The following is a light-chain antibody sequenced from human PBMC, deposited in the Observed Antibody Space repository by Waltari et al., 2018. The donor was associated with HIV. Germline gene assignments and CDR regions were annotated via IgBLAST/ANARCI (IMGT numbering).Light chain of an antibody. CDR3: QQYNKSPWT. CDR2: DAS. Sequence: EIVLTQSPGTLSLSPGEGATLSCRASQVVNSSYLAWYQQKPGQAPKLLIYDASRRATGIPDRFSGSGSGTDFTLTISRLEPGDFAVYYCQQYNKSPWTFGQGTKVEI. CDR1: QVVNSSY. V-gene: IGKV3-20*01. J-gene: IGKJ1*01.